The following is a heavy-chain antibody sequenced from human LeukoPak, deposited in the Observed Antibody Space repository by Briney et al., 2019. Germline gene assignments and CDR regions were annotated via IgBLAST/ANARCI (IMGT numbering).Heavy chain of an antibody. D-gene: IGHD6-19*01. J-gene: IGHJ3*02. Sequence: VASVKVSCKASGYTFTSYAMNWVRQAPGQGLEWMGWINTNTGNPTYAQGFTGRFVFSLDTSVSTAYLQISSLKAEDTAVYYCARGNGQWLAKYAFDIWGQGTMVTVSS. CDR3: ARGNGQWLAKYAFDI. V-gene: IGHV7-4-1*02. CDR1: GYTFTSYA. CDR2: INTNTGNP.